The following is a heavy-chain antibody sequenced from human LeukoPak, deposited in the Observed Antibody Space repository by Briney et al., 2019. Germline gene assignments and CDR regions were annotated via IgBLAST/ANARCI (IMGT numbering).Heavy chain of an antibody. CDR2: INHSGST. CDR3: ARGKGGWYRPFDY. Sequence: PSETLSLTCAVYGGSFSGYYWSWIRQPPGKGLEWIGEINHSGSTNYNPSLKSRVTISVDTSKNQFSLKLSSVTAAGTAVYYCARGKGGWYRPFDYWGQGTLVTVSS. CDR1: GGSFSGYY. V-gene: IGHV4-34*01. D-gene: IGHD6-19*01. J-gene: IGHJ4*02.